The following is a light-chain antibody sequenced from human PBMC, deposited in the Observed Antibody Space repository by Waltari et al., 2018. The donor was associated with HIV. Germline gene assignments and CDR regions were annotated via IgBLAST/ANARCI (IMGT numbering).Light chain of an antibody. V-gene: IGLV1-51*02. CDR1: SSNIGNNY. CDR3: GTWDDSLGAVV. CDR2: ETG. J-gene: IGLJ2*01. Sequence: QSVLTQPPSVSAAPGQTVTLPCSGTSSNIGNNYVSWYHQVPGTTPKLLIYETGKRPSGIPDRFSGSKSGTSATLGITGVQTADEADYYCGTWDDSLGAVVFGGGTRVTV.